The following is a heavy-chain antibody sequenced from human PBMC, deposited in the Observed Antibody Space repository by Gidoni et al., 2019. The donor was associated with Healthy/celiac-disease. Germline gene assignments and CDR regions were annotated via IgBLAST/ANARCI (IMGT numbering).Heavy chain of an antibody. CDR3: ARVYGDYDGEGAFDI. J-gene: IGHJ3*02. Sequence: QVQLVESGGGVVQPGRSLRLSCAESGFTFRSYGMHWVRQAPGKGLGWVAVIWYDGSNKYYADSVKGRFTISRDNSKNTLYLQMNSLRAEDTAVYYCARVYGDYDGEGAFDIWGQGTMVTVSS. V-gene: IGHV3-33*01. CDR1: GFTFRSYG. D-gene: IGHD4-17*01. CDR2: IWYDGSNK.